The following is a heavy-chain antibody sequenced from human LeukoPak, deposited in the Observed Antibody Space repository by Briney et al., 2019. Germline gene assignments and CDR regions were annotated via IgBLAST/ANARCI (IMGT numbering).Heavy chain of an antibody. CDR3: ARGRITMVRGVIPLDAFDI. CDR1: GYTFTSYD. CDR2: INPNSGGT. Sequence: ASVKVSCKASGYTFTSYDINWVRQATGQGLEWMGWINPNSGGTNYAQKFQGWVTMTRDTSISTAYMELSRLRSDDTAVYYCARGRITMVRGVIPLDAFDIWGQGTMVTVSS. V-gene: IGHV1-2*04. D-gene: IGHD3-10*01. J-gene: IGHJ3*02.